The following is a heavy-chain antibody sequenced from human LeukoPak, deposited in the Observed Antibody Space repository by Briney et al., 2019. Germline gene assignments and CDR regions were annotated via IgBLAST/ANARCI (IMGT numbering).Heavy chain of an antibody. Sequence: ASVKVSCKASGGTFSSYAISWVRQAPGQGLEWMGGIIPIFGTANYAQKFQGRVTITADKSTSTAYMELSSLRSEDTAVYYCARVPHGGDYVSYSDYWGQGTLVTVSS. J-gene: IGHJ4*02. CDR1: GGTFSSYA. V-gene: IGHV1-69*06. CDR3: ARVPHGGDYVSYSDY. CDR2: IIPIFGTA. D-gene: IGHD4-17*01.